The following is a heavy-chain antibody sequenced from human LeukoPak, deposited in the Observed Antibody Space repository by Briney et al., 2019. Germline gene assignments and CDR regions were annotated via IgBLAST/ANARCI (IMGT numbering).Heavy chain of an antibody. V-gene: IGHV4-59*01. CDR3: ARRHGAGWGLAWFDP. CDR2: IYYSGST. CDR1: GGSISSYY. J-gene: IGHJ5*02. D-gene: IGHD3-16*01. Sequence: PSETLSLTCTVSGGSISSYYWSWIRQPPGKGLEWIGYIYYSGSTNYNPSLKSRVTISVDTSKNQFSLKLSSVTAADTAVYYCARRHGAGWGLAWFDPWGQGTLVTVSS.